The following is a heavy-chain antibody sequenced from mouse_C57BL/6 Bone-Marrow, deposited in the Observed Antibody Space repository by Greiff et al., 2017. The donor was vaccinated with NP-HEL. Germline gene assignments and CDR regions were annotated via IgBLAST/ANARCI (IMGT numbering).Heavy chain of an antibody. CDR3: ARSLYYGSSYGWYFDV. V-gene: IGHV5-17*01. CDR2: ISSGSSTI. CDR1: GFTFSDYG. D-gene: IGHD1-1*01. Sequence: EVQLVESGGGLVKPGGSLKLSCAASGFTFSDYGMHWVRQAPEKGLEWVAYISSGSSTIYYADTVKGRFTISRDNAKNTLFLQMTSLRSEDTAMYYCARSLYYGSSYGWYFDVWGTGTTVTVSS. J-gene: IGHJ1*03.